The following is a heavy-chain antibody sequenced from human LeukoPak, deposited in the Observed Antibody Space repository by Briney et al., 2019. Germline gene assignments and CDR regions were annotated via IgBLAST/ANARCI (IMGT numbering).Heavy chain of an antibody. D-gene: IGHD2-2*01. CDR3: ARGLPATLLDY. Sequence: GGSLRLSCAASGFTFSDYYMSWIRQAPGKGLEWVSYIGSSDTTIYYADSVKGRFTISRDNAKNSLYLQMNSLRVEDTAVYYCARGLPATLLDYWGQGTLVTVSS. CDR1: GFTFSDYY. V-gene: IGHV3-11*01. CDR2: IGSSDTTI. J-gene: IGHJ4*02.